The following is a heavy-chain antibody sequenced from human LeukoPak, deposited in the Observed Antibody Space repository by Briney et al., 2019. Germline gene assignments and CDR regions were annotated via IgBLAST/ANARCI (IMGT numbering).Heavy chain of an antibody. D-gene: IGHD3-10*01. CDR2: ISWNSGSI. J-gene: IGHJ5*02. V-gene: IGHV3-9*01. CDR3: ARSYLKMASAS. Sequence: GRSLRLSCAASGFTFDDYAMHWVRQAPGKGLEWVSGISWNSGSIGYADSVKGRFTISRDNAKNSLYLQMNSLRTEDTAVYYCARSYLKMASASWGQGTLVTVSS. CDR1: GFTFDDYA.